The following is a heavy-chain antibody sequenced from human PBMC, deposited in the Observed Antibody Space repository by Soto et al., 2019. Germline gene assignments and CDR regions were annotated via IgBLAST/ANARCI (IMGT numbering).Heavy chain of an antibody. CDR2: IGYDGSNK. CDR3: ARVASIVLAHDAFDI. V-gene: IGHV3-33*01. D-gene: IGHD2-2*01. CDR1: GFTFSSYG. Sequence: QVQLGESGGGVVQPGRSLRLSCAASGFTFSSYGMHWVRQAPVKGLEWVAVIGYDGSNKYYADSVKGRFTISRDNSKNTLYPQMNSLRAEDTAVYYCARVASIVLAHDAFDIWGQGTMVTVSS. J-gene: IGHJ3*02.